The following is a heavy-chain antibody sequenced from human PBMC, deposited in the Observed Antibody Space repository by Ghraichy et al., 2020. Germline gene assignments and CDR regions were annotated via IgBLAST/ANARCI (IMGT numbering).Heavy chain of an antibody. J-gene: IGHJ6*02. V-gene: IGHV4-31*03. Sequence: SETLSLTCTVSGGSISSGTYYWSWIRQHPGKGLEWIGYIYYSGNTYYNPSLKSRLTISVDTSRNQFSLKLNSVTAADTAGYYCARLILAARRGLVYYYYGMDVWGQGTTVTVSS. CDR1: GGSISSGTYY. CDR2: IYYSGNT. D-gene: IGHD6-6*01. CDR3: ARLILAARRGLVYYYYGMDV.